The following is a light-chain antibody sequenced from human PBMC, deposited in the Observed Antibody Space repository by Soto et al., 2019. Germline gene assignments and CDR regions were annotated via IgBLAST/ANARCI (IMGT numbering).Light chain of an antibody. V-gene: IGLV2-23*02. J-gene: IGLJ3*02. CDR1: SSEVGSYNL. Sequence: QSALTQPASVSGSPGQSITISCTGTSSEVGSYNLVSWYQQHPGKAPKLMIYEVSKRPSGVSNRFSGSKSGNTASLTISGLQAEDEADYYCCSYAGSRTWVFGGGTKLTVL. CDR2: EVS. CDR3: CSYAGSRTWV.